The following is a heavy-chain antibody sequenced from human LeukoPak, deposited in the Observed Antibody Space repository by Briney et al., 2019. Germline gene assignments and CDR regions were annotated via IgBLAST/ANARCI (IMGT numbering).Heavy chain of an antibody. CDR1: GYTFTGYY. V-gene: IGHV1-69*05. Sequence: ASVKVSCKASGYTFTGYYMHWVRQAPGQGLEWMGGIIPIFGTANYAQKFQGRVTITTDESTSTAYMELSSLRSEDTAVYYCASTSELLWFGELYYFDDWGQGTLVTVSS. D-gene: IGHD3-10*01. J-gene: IGHJ4*02. CDR3: ASTSELLWFGELYYFDD. CDR2: IIPIFGTA.